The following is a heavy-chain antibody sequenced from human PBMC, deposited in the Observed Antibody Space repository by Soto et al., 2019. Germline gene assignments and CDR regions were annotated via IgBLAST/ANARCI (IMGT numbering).Heavy chain of an antibody. D-gene: IGHD1-26*01. CDR3: AKGQAFSGSYYYFDY. J-gene: IGHJ4*02. V-gene: IGHV3-23*01. Sequence: EVQLLESGGGLVQPGGSLRLSCAASGFTFSSYAMSWVRQAPGKGLEWVSAISGSGGSTYYADSVKGRFTISRDNSKNMLYLQMNSLRAEDTAVYYCAKGQAFSGSYYYFDYWGQGTLVTVSS. CDR2: ISGSGGST. CDR1: GFTFSSYA.